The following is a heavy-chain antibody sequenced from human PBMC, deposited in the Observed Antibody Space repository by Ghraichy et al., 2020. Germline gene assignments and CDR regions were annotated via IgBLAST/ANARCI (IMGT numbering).Heavy chain of an antibody. J-gene: IGHJ6*02. V-gene: IGHV4-34*01. CDR1: GGSFSGYY. CDR3: ARGEGPNYCSGGSCYPRPGKYGMDV. D-gene: IGHD2-15*01. CDR2: INHSGST. Sequence: SETLSLTCAVYGGSFSGYYWSWIRQPPGMGLEWIGEINHSGSTNYNPSLKSRVTISVDTSKNQFSLKLSSVTAADTAVYYCARGEGPNYCSGGSCYPRPGKYGMDVWGQGTTVTVSS.